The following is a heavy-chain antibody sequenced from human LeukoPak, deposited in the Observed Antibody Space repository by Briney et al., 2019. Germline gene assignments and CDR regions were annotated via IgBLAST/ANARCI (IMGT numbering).Heavy chain of an antibody. CDR3: ARAGPGGGYYYYMDV. V-gene: IGHV4-59*01. Sequence: PSETLSLTCTVSGGSIRSYYWNWIRQPPGKGLEWIGYIYYSGSTNYSPSLKSRVTMSVDTSKNQFSLNLNSVTAADTAVYYCARAGPGGGYYYYMDVWGKGTTVTVSS. J-gene: IGHJ6*03. D-gene: IGHD3-16*01. CDR1: GGSIRSYY. CDR2: IYYSGST.